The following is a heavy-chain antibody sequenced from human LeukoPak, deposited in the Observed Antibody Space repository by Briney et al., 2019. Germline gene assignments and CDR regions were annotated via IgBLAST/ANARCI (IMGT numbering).Heavy chain of an antibody. J-gene: IGHJ4*02. V-gene: IGHV4-34*01. CDR1: GGSFSGYY. D-gene: IGHD1-26*01. Sequence: PSETLSLTCAVYGGSFSGYYWSWIRQPPGKGLEWIGEINHSGSTNYNPSLKSRVTISVDTSKNQFSLKLSSVTAADTAVYYCARVGVMGATPWGQGTLVTVSS. CDR2: INHSGST. CDR3: ARVGVMGATP.